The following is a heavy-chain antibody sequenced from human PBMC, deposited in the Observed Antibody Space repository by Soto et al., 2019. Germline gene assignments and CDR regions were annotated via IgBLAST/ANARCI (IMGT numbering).Heavy chain of an antibody. CDR1: GFSFSSYA. CDR3: AREMYSSDYFVKWFEA. Sequence: QVRLVESGGGVVQPGRSLRLSCTASGFSFSSYAMYWFRQPPGKGLEWVAVISKDGMNKNYADSVKGRVTVSRDNANYSLELQLNSLRGEDTAMYYCAREMYSSDYFVKWFEAWGQGTLVTVSS. J-gene: IGHJ5*02. D-gene: IGHD6-19*01. V-gene: IGHV3-30*04. CDR2: ISKDGMNK.